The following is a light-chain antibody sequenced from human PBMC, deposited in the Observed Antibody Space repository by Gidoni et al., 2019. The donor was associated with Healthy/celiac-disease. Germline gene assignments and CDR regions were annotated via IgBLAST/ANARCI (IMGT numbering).Light chain of an antibody. CDR3: QQSYSTPLT. CDR2: AAS. J-gene: IGKJ4*01. V-gene: IGKV1-39*01. CDR1: QSISSY. Sequence: DIQMTQSPSSLSASVGDRVTITCRASQSISSYLNWYQQKPGKAPKLLIYAASSLQSGVPSRFRVSGSGTDFTLTIISLQPEDFATYYCQQSYSTPLTFGGGTKVEIK.